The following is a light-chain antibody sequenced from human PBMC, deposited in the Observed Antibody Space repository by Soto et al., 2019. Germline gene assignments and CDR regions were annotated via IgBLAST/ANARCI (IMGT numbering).Light chain of an antibody. V-gene: IGKV3-20*01. CDR2: GTF. CDR3: QQYGNSPWT. CDR1: QSVSSSY. Sequence: DIVLTQSPGTLSLSPGERATLSCRVSQSVSSSYVAWHQQKPGQGPRLLVYGTFNRAAGIPDRFSGSGSGTDFTLTISRLEPEDFAVYYCQQYGNSPWTFGQGTRVEIK. J-gene: IGKJ1*01.